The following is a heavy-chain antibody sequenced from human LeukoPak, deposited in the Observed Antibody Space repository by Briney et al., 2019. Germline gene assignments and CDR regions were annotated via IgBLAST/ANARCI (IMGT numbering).Heavy chain of an antibody. CDR2: ISAYNGDT. CDR3: ARDPSNTSGWKTWFDP. J-gene: IGHJ5*02. Sequence: ASVKVSCKASGYTFTNYYMHWVRQAPGQGLEWMGWISAYNGDTKYAQNLQGRVTLTTYTSTTTAYLELRSLTSDDTAVYYCARDPSNTSGWKTWFDPWGQGTLVTVSS. D-gene: IGHD6-19*01. CDR1: GYTFTNYY. V-gene: IGHV1-18*04.